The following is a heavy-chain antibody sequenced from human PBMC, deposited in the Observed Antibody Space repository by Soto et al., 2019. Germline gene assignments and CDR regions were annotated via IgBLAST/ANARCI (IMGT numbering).Heavy chain of an antibody. Sequence: VSVKVSCKASGYTFTNYRISWVRQAPGQGLEWMGYNRNYAQKLQGRVTMTTDTATSTAYMELRSLRSDDTAVYYCARDRLPLGELSPGEYWG. D-gene: IGHD3-16*02. V-gene: IGHV1-18*01. CDR2: NR. CDR3: ARDRLPLGELSPGEY. J-gene: IGHJ4*01. CDR1: GYTFTNYR.